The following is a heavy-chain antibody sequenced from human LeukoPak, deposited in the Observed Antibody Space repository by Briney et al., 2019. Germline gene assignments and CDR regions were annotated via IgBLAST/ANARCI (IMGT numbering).Heavy chain of an antibody. CDR1: GFTFSSYG. J-gene: IGHJ4*02. Sequence: GGSLRLSCAASGFTFSSYGMHWVRQAPGKGLDWVAVISNDGSKKYYADSVKGRFTISRDNSKNTLSLQVSSLRTEDTAVYYCAKDRYSYAFEYSDPWGQETLSPSPQ. CDR2: ISNDGSKK. V-gene: IGHV3-30*18. D-gene: IGHD5-18*01. CDR3: AKDRYSYAFEYSDP.